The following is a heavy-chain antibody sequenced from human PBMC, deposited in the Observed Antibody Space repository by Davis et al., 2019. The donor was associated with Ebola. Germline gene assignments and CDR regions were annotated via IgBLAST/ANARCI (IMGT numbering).Heavy chain of an antibody. J-gene: IGHJ6*02. CDR2: IKSKTDGGTT. CDR3: TTSGENYGDYDYYYGMDV. CDR1: GFTFSNAW. Sequence: GGSLRLSCAASGFTFSNAWMNWVRQAPGKGLEWVGRIKSKTDGGTTDYAAPVKGRFTISRDDSKNTLYLQMNSLKTEDTAVYYCTTSGENYGDYDYYYGMDVWGQGTTVTVSS. D-gene: IGHD4-17*01. V-gene: IGHV3-15*07.